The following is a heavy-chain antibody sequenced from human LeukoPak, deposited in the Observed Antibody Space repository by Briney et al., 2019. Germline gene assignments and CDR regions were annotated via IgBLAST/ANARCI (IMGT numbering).Heavy chain of an antibody. CDR2: ISSSSSTI. V-gene: IGHV3-48*02. J-gene: IGHJ6*02. CDR3: ARSGVPAAIVVHGMDV. CDR1: GFTFSSYS. Sequence: GGSLRLSCAASGFTFSSYSMNWVRQAPGKGLEWVSYISSSSSTIYYADSVKGRFTISRDNAKNSLYLQMNSLRDEDTAVYYCARSGVPAAIVVHGMDVWGQGTTVTVSS. D-gene: IGHD2-2*01.